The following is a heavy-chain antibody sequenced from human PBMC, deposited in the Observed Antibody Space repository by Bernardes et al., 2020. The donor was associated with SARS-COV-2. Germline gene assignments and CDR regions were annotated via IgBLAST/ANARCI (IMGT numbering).Heavy chain of an antibody. J-gene: IGHJ4*02. Sequence: GGSLRLSRAASGFTFSNAWMSWVRQAPGKGLEWVGRIKSKTDGGTTDYAAPVKGRFTISRDDSKDTLFLQMSSLKTEDTAVYYCITASRSHFWGQGTLVTVSS. CDR2: IKSKTDGGTT. V-gene: IGHV3-15*01. CDR3: ITASRSHF. CDR1: GFTFSNAW. D-gene: IGHD3-3*02.